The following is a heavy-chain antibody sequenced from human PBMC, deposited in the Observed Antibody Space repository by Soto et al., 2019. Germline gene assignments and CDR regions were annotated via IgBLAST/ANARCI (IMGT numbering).Heavy chain of an antibody. D-gene: IGHD3-10*01. Sequence: GASVKVSCKASGYTFTSYGISWVRQAPGQGLEWMGWISAYSGGTNYAQKFQGWVTMTRDTSISTAYMELSGLRSDDTAVYYCARDPGSGSYYNYYYGMDVWGQGTTVTVSS. CDR2: ISAYSGGT. J-gene: IGHJ6*02. CDR1: GYTFTSYG. CDR3: ARDPGSGSYYNYYYGMDV. V-gene: IGHV1-2*04.